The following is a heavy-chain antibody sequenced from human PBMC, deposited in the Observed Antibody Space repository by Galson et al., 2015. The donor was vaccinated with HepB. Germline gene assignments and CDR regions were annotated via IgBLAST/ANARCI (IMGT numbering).Heavy chain of an antibody. Sequence: SLRLSCAASGFTFSSYNMNWVRQAPGKGLEWVSYISSRGSTIYYADSVKGRFTISRDNAKNSLYLQMNSLRAEDTAVYYCARDLASGYYYYAFDIWGQGTMVTVSS. CDR3: ARDLASGYYYYAFDI. J-gene: IGHJ3*02. CDR1: GFTFSSYN. V-gene: IGHV3-48*03. D-gene: IGHD3-22*01. CDR2: ISSRGSTI.